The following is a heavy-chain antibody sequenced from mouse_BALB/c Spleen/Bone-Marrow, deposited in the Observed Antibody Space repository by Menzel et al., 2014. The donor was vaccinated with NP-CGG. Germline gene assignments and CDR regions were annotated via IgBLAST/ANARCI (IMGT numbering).Heavy chain of an antibody. CDR1: GYTFTSYV. CDR2: INPYNDGT. Sequence: VQLQQSGPELVKPGASVKMSCKASGYTFTSYVMHWVKQKPGQGLEWIGYINPYNDGTKYNEKFKGKATLTSDKSSSSAYMELSSLTSEDSAVYYCPRPRQLGLPYYFDYWGQGTTLTISS. J-gene: IGHJ2*01. V-gene: IGHV1-14*01. CDR3: PRPRQLGLPYYFDY. D-gene: IGHD3-2*01.